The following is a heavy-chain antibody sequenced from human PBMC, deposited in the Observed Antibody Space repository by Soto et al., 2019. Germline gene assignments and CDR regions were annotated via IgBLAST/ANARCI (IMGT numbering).Heavy chain of an antibody. CDR2: ISAYNGNT. CDR1: GYTFTSYG. V-gene: IGHV1-18*01. D-gene: IGHD2-15*01. J-gene: IGHJ4*02. CDR3: ARDIVVVVAATPELVRYDY. Sequence: EASVKVSCKASGYTFTSYGISWVRQAPGQGLEWMGWISAYNGNTNYAQKLQGRVTMTTDTSTSTAYMELRSLRSDDTAVYYCARDIVVVVAATPELVRYDYWGQGTLVTVPQ.